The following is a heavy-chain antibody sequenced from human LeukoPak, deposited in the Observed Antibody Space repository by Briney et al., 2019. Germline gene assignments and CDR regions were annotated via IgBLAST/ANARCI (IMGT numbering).Heavy chain of an antibody. CDR2: VAADGNDK. D-gene: IGHD4-17*01. J-gene: IGHJ5*01. Sequence: GRSLRLSCAASGFTFSSYALHWVRQAPGKGLEWVAVVAADGNDKHHADSVKGRFSISRDNAQKTLYLQMNSLRPEDTAVYLCARQKITVTVSLDSWGQGTLVTVSS. CDR3: ARQKITVTVSLDS. V-gene: IGHV3-30-3*01. CDR1: GFTFSSYA.